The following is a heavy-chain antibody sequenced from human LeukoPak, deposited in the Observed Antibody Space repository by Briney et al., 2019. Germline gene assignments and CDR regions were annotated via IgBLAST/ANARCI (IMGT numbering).Heavy chain of an antibody. CDR2: IYYSGST. CDR3: ARVLPFDY. CDR1: VGSISSSSYY. J-gene: IGHJ4*02. Sequence: SETLSLTCTVSVGSISSSSYYWGWIRQPPGKGLEWIGSIYYSGSTYYNPSLKSRVTISVDTSKNQFSLKLSSVTAADTAVYYCARVLPFDYWGQGTLVTVSS. V-gene: IGHV4-39*07.